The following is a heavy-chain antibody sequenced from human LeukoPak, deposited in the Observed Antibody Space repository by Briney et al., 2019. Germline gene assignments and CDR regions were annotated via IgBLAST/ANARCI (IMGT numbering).Heavy chain of an antibody. CDR3: TTGRVYCSGGSCSDS. V-gene: IGHV3-15*01. Sequence: GGSLRLSCAASGFTFSNAWMSWVRQAPGKGLEWVGRIKRKTDGGTTDYGAPVKGRFTISRDDSESTVYLQMNSLKTEDTAVYYCTTGRVYCSGGSCSDSWGQGTLVTVSS. CDR1: GFTFSNAW. D-gene: IGHD2-15*01. CDR2: IKRKTDGGTT. J-gene: IGHJ4*02.